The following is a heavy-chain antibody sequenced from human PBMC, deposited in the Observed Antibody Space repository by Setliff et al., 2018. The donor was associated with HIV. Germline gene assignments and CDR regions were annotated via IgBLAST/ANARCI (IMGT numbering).Heavy chain of an antibody. J-gene: IGHJ4*02. CDR2: IYHSGST. CDR3: ARMYSGYDWSPAGARTRYFDY. CDR1: GYSISSGYY. D-gene: IGHD5-12*01. Sequence: SETLSLTCAVSGYSISSGYYWGWIRQPPGKGLEWIGSIYHSGSTYYNPSLKSRVTISVDTSKNQFSLKPSSVTAADTAVYYCARMYSGYDWSPAGARTRYFDYRGQGTLVTVSS. V-gene: IGHV4-38-2*01.